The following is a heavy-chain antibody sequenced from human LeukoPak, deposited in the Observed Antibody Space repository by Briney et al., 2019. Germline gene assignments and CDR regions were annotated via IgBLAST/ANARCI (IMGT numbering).Heavy chain of an antibody. Sequence: PSETLSLTCTVSGGSISSSSYYWGWIRQPPGKGLEWIGSIYYSGSTYYNPSLKSRVTISVDTSKNQFSLKLSSVTAADTAVYYCARHEYPSIAAAGHTSRFDPWGQGTLVTVSS. J-gene: IGHJ5*02. V-gene: IGHV4-39*01. CDR3: ARHEYPSIAAAGHTSRFDP. CDR1: GGSISSSSYY. D-gene: IGHD6-13*01. CDR2: IYYSGST.